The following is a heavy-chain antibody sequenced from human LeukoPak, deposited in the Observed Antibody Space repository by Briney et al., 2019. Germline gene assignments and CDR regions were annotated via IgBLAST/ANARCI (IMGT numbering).Heavy chain of an antibody. D-gene: IGHD2-2*01. Sequence: GRSLRLSCAASGFTFSSYGMHWVRQAPGKGLEWVAVIWYDGSNKYYADSVKGRFTISRDNSKNTLYLQMNSLRAEDTAVYYCARGYCSSTSCYPYYYYGMDVWGQGTTVTVSS. CDR3: ARGYCSSTSCYPYYYYGMDV. CDR2: IWYDGSNK. J-gene: IGHJ6*02. CDR1: GFTFSSYG. V-gene: IGHV3-33*01.